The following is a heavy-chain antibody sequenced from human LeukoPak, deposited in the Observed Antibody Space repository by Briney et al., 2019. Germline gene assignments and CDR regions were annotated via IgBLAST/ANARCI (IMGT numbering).Heavy chain of an antibody. CDR2: ISGSAYST. CDR1: GFTFSSYA. J-gene: IGHJ4*02. D-gene: IGHD5-12*01. CDR3: AKEAGYSGYDYPDY. Sequence: PGGSPRLSCAASGFTFSSYAMSWVRQAPGKGLEWVSGISGSAYSTYYADSVQGRFTISRDNSKNTLYLQMKSLRAEDTAVYYCAKEAGYSGYDYPDYWGQGTLVTVSS. V-gene: IGHV3-23*01.